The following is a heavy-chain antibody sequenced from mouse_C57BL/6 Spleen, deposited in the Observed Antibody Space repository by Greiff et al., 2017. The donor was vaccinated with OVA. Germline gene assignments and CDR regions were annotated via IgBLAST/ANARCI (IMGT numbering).Heavy chain of an antibody. CDR1: GYTFTDYN. Sequence: EVQGVESGPELVKPGASVKIPCKASGYTFTDYNMDWVKQSHGKSLEWIGDINPNNGGTIYNQKFKGKATLTVDKSSSTAYMELRSLTSEDTAVYYCARLPYYYGSSLYAMDYWGQGTSVTVSS. CDR3: ARLPYYYGSSLYAMDY. V-gene: IGHV1-18*01. D-gene: IGHD1-1*01. CDR2: INPNNGGT. J-gene: IGHJ4*01.